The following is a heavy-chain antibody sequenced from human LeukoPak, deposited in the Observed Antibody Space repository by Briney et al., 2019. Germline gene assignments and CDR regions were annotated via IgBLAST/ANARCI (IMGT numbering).Heavy chain of an antibody. Sequence: SETLSLTCTVSGGSISSSSYYWSWIRQHPGKGLEWIGYIYYSGSTYYNPSLKSRVTISVDTSKNQSSLKLSSVTAADTAVYYCARRANSGFDAFDIWGQGTMVTVSS. CDR2: IYYSGST. D-gene: IGHD3-22*01. CDR1: GGSISSSSYY. CDR3: ARRANSGFDAFDI. V-gene: IGHV4-31*03. J-gene: IGHJ3*02.